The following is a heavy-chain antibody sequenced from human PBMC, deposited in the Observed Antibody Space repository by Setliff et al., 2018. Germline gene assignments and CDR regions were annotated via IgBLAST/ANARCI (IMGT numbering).Heavy chain of an antibody. D-gene: IGHD1-26*01. CDR2: ISGSGDIT. CDR3: IRDWGEAGSTNAFDI. V-gene: IGHV3-23*01. CDR1: GFTFRSYA. Sequence: PGGSLRLSCAASGFTFRSYAMSWVRQAPGKGLEWVSGISGSGDITYYADSVKGRFTISRDNAKNTVYLQLNRLRADDTAVYYCIRDWGEAGSTNAFDIWGQGTVVTVSS. J-gene: IGHJ3*02.